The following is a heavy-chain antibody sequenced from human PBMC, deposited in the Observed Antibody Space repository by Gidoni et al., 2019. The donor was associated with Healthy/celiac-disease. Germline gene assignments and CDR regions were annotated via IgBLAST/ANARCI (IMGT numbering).Heavy chain of an antibody. V-gene: IGHV4-39*07. CDR1: GGSISSSSYY. Sequence: QLQLQESGPGLVKPSETLSLTCTVSGGSISSSSYYWGWIRQPPGQGLEWIGSIYYSGSTYYNPSLKSRVTISVDTSKNQFSLKLSSVTAADTAVYYCATYHGVVGARGFDYWGQGTLVTVSS. D-gene: IGHD1-26*01. CDR2: IYYSGST. CDR3: ATYHGVVGARGFDY. J-gene: IGHJ4*02.